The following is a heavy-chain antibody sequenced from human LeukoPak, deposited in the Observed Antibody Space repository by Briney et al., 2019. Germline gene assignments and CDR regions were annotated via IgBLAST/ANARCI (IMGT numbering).Heavy chain of an antibody. CDR1: GGSISSSSYY. Sequence: SETLSLTCTVSGGSISSSSYYWGWIRQPPGKGLEWIGSIYYSGSTYYNPSLKSRVTISVDTSKNQFSLKLSSVTAADTAVYYCARRASLPLSWFDPWGQGTLVTVSS. J-gene: IGHJ5*02. V-gene: IGHV4-39*01. CDR3: ARRASLPLSWFDP. CDR2: IYYSGST.